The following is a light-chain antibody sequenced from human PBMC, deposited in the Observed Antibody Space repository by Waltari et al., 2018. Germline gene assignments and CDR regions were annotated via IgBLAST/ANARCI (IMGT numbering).Light chain of an antibody. CDR1: QSVSSN. CDR2: GAS. V-gene: IGKV3-15*01. Sequence: EIVMTQSPATLSVSHGERATISCRASQSVSSNLAWYQQKPGQAPRLLIYGASTRATGIPARFSGSGSGTEFTLTISSLQSEDFAVYYCQQYNNWPPVTFGQGTKVEIK. J-gene: IGKJ1*01. CDR3: QQYNNWPPVT.